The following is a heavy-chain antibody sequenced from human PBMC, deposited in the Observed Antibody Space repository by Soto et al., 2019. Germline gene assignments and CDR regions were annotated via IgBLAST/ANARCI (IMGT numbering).Heavy chain of an antibody. D-gene: IGHD6-13*01. CDR1: GFTFSSYG. CDR3: ARDGYSSSWYYSYGMDV. V-gene: IGHV3-48*03. CDR2: ISRSGDVI. Sequence: GGSLRLSCAGSGFTFSSYGMNWVRQAPGKGLEWVSYISRSGDVIYYADSVKGRFTVSRDNAKNSLYLQMDSLRAEDTAVYYCARDGYSSSWYYSYGMDVWGQGTTVTVS. J-gene: IGHJ6*02.